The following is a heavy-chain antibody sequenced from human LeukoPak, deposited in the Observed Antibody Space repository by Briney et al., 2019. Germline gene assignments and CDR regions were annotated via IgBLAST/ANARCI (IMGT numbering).Heavy chain of an antibody. CDR2: ISYDGSNK. CDR3: AKSYDSSGYYILLDY. D-gene: IGHD3-22*01. Sequence: GRSLRLSCAASGFTFSNYAMHWVRQAPGKGLEWVALISYDGSNKYFADSVKGRFTISRDNSKNTLYLQMNSLRAEDTAVYYCAKSYDSSGYYILLDYWGQGTLVTVSS. J-gene: IGHJ4*02. V-gene: IGHV3-30*04. CDR1: GFTFSNYA.